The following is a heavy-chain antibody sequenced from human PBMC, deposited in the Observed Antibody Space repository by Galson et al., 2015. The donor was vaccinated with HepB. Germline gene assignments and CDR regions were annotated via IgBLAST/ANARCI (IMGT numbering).Heavy chain of an antibody. Sequence: TLSLTCAVSGGSISSGGYSWSWIRQPPGKGLEWIGYIYHSGSTYYNPSLKSRVTISVDRSKNQFSLKLSSVTAADTAVYYCAREVNNYYDSSGNPNDAFDIWGQGTMVTVSS. J-gene: IGHJ3*02. D-gene: IGHD3-22*01. CDR3: AREVNNYYDSSGNPNDAFDI. CDR2: IYHSGST. V-gene: IGHV4-30-2*01. CDR1: GGSISSGGYS.